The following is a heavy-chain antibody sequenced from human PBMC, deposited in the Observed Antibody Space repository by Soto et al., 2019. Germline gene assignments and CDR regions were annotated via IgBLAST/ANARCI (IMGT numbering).Heavy chain of an antibody. CDR1: GGTFSSFA. Sequence: QVQLVQSGAEVKKPGSSVKVSCKASGGTFSSFAISWVRQAPGQGLEWMGRIIPIFDSSTYAQKFQGRVTITADESTSTAYMELSSLRSEVTAVFYCVGYYYDTSGYYYDYWGQGTLVTVSS. CDR2: IIPIFDSS. V-gene: IGHV1-69*18. D-gene: IGHD3-22*01. J-gene: IGHJ4*02. CDR3: VGYYYDTSGYYYDY.